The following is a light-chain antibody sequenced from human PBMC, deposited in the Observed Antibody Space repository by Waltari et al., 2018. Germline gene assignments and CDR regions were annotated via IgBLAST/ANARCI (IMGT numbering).Light chain of an antibody. CDR3: QQLYGYPYT. Sequence: DIQLTQSPSFLSASVGDRVTITCRASQDIRSYLAWYQQKPGKAPKLLIYETVTLQSGVPSRFSGSGSGTEFSLTISSLQPEDFATYFCQQLYGYPYTFGQGTKLEIK. CDR1: QDIRSY. J-gene: IGKJ2*01. V-gene: IGKV1-9*01. CDR2: ETV.